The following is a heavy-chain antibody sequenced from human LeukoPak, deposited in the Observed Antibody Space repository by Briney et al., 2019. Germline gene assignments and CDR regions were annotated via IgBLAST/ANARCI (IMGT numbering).Heavy chain of an antibody. Sequence: SETLSLTCTVSGGSISSYYWSWIRQPARKGLEWIGRIYTSGSTNYNPSLKSRVTMSVDTSKTQFSLKLSSVTAADTAVYYCARGRVYYGSGTLYYYYYYMDVWGKGTTVTVSS. CDR2: IYTSGST. V-gene: IGHV4-4*07. CDR3: ARGRVYYGSGTLYYYYYYMDV. CDR1: GGSISSYY. J-gene: IGHJ6*03. D-gene: IGHD3-10*01.